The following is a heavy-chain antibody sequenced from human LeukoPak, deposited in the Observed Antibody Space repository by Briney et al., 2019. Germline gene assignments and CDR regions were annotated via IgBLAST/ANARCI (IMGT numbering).Heavy chain of an antibody. Sequence: GGSLRLSCAASGFTFNSYWMHWVRQAPGKGLEWVGRTRDKARGYTTEYAASVEGRFTISRDDSKTLVYLQMNSLKTEDTAVYFCARDGAAGDNSAFDIWGQGTVVTVSS. D-gene: IGHD6-25*01. V-gene: IGHV3-72*01. J-gene: IGHJ3*02. CDR3: ARDGAAGDNSAFDI. CDR2: TRDKARGYTT. CDR1: GFTFNSYW.